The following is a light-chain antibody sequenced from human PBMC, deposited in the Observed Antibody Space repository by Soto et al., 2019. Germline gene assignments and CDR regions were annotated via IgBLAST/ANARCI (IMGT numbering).Light chain of an antibody. J-gene: IGKJ1*01. CDR1: QSVGSNY. CDR2: GAS. V-gene: IGKV3-20*01. Sequence: DIVLTQFPGTLSLSPGESATLSCRASQSVGSNYLAWYQQRPGQPPNLLIFGASHRAPDIPDRFSGSGSGTDFTLTISRLEPEDFAVYYCQQYGTSIQTFGQGTKVDIK. CDR3: QQYGTSIQT.